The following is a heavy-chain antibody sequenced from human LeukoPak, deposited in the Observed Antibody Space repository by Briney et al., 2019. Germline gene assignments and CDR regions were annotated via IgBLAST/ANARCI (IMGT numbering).Heavy chain of an antibody. D-gene: IGHD1-26*01. Sequence: GGSLSLSCAASGFTFSSYSMNWVRQAPGKGLEWVSVIYSGGSTYYADSVKGRFTISRDNSKNTLYLQMNSLRAEDTAVYYCARAQGGATLDYWGQGTLVTVSS. V-gene: IGHV3-66*01. CDR2: IYSGGST. CDR1: GFTFSSYS. J-gene: IGHJ4*02. CDR3: ARAQGGATLDY.